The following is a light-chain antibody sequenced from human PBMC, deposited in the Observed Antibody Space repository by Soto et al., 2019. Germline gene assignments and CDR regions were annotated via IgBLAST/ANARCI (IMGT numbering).Light chain of an antibody. CDR2: AAS. J-gene: IGKJ1*01. CDR3: QKYNSAPWT. CDR1: QVISNY. Sequence: DIQMTQSPSSLSASVGDRVTITCRASQVISNYLDWYQQKPGKVPKLLIYAASTLQSGVPFRFSGSGSGTDFPLTISSLQPEDVATYYCQKYNSAPWTFGQGTKVEIK. V-gene: IGKV1-27*01.